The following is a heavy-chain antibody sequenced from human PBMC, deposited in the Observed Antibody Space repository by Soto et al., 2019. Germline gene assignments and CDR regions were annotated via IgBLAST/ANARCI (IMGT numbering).Heavy chain of an antibody. V-gene: IGHV3-23*01. J-gene: IGHJ4*02. D-gene: IGHD3-22*01. CDR3: AKGRVDST. CDR2: ISGSGGST. Sequence: GGSLILSCSASGFTFIIYAMSWVRQAPGKGLEWVSAISGSGGSTYYADSVKGRFTISRDNSKNTLYPQMNSLRAEDTAVYYCAKGRVDSTWGQGNLVTVSS. CDR1: GFTFIIYA.